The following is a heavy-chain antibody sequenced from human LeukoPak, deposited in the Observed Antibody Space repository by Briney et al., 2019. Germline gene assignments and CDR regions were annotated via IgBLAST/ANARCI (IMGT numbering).Heavy chain of an antibody. CDR2: IYFTGTT. Sequence: PSETLSLTCTVSGGSFSSYYWSWIRQSPGKGLEWIGFIYFTGTTTYNPSLKSRVAMSLDTSKTQFSLRLGSVTAADTAVYFRARLRPSLWFAPWGQGTLFTVSS. V-gene: IGHV4-59*01. D-gene: IGHD6-25*01. J-gene: IGHJ5*02. CDR1: GGSFSSYY. CDR3: ARLRPSLWFAP.